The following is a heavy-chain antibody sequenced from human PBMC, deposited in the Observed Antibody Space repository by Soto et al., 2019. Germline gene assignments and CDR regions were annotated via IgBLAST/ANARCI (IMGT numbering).Heavy chain of an antibody. CDR1: GYTFTTYH. CDR2: IDVIRGTT. CDR3: AREFAGSYYFDY. V-gene: IGHV1-46*01. J-gene: IGHJ4*02. Sequence: QVQLVQSGAEVKKPGASVKVSCKAYGYTFTTYHMHWVRQAPGQGPEWMGIIDVIRGTTNDAQKFQCRVTMTRDTSTTTVYMELSSLRSEDTAVYYCAREFAGSYYFDYWGQGTLVTVSS. D-gene: IGHD1-26*01.